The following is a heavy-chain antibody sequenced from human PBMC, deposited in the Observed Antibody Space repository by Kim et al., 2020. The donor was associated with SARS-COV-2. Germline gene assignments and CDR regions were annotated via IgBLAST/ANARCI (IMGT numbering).Heavy chain of an antibody. J-gene: IGHJ2*01. Sequence: SETLSLTCTVSGGSISSSSYYWGWIRQPPGKGLEWIGSIYYSGSTYYNPSLKSRVTISVDTSKNQFSLKLSSVTAADTAVYYCARSTPLIPYDYGDLTLWYFDLWGRGTLVTVSS. V-gene: IGHV4-39*01. CDR1: GGSISSSSYY. CDR2: IYYSGST. CDR3: ARSTPLIPYDYGDLTLWYFDL. D-gene: IGHD4-17*01.